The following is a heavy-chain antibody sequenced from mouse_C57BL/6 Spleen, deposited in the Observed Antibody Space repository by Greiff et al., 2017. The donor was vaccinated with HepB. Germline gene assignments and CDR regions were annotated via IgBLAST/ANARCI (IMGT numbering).Heavy chain of an antibody. CDR1: GYTFTSYW. D-gene: IGHD4-1*01. J-gene: IGHJ4*01. CDR3: ARSDWDRYAMDY. V-gene: IGHV1-50*01. CDR2: IDPSDSYT. Sequence: VQLQQPGAELVKPGASVKLSCKASGYTFTSYWMQWVKQRPGQGLEWIGEIDPSDSYTNYNQKFKGKATLTVDTSSSTAYMQLSSLTSEDSAVYYCARSDWDRYAMDYWGQGTSVTVSS.